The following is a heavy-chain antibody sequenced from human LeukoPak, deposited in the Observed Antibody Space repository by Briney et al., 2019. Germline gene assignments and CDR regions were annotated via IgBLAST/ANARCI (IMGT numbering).Heavy chain of an antibody. D-gene: IGHD1-26*01. J-gene: IGHJ4*02. CDR2: ISGSGSST. V-gene: IGHV3-23*01. Sequence: AGGSLRLSCAAPGFTFSSFAINWVRQAPGKGLEWVSGISGSGSSTYYADSVKGRFTLSRVYPKNTLYLQMNSLRAEDTAVYFCAKYSGSYYYPPNWDSWGQGTLVTVSS. CDR1: GFTFSSFA. CDR3: AKYSGSYYYPPNWDS.